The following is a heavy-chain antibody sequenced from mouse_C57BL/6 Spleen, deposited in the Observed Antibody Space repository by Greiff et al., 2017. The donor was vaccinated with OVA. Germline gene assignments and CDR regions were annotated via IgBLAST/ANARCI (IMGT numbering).Heavy chain of an antibody. J-gene: IGHJ1*03. CDR2: INPNNGGT. V-gene: IGHV1-18*01. D-gene: IGHD1-1*01. CDR3: ARHYYGSSHWYCDV. CDR1: GYTFTDYN. Sequence: VQLQQSGPELVKPGASVKIPCKASGYTFTDYNMDWVKQSHGKSLEWIGDINPNNGGTIYNQKFKGKATLTVDKSSSTAYMELRSLTSEDTAVYYCARHYYGSSHWYCDVWGTGTTVTVSS.